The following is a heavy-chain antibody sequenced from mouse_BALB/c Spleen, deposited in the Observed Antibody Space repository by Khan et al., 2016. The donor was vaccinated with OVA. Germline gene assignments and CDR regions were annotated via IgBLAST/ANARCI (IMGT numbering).Heavy chain of an antibody. J-gene: IGHJ3*01. CDR1: GFTFNTYA. V-gene: IGHV10-1*02. D-gene: IGHD1-1*02. CDR3: GSHSYGPFSFAS. CDR2: IRSKSNNYAT. Sequence: EVQLQESGGGLVQPKGSLKLSCVASGFTFNTYAMNWVRQAPGKGLEWVARIRSKSNNYATYYEDSVKDRFTIYRDDSKTMLCTQMNNLKTEDTAMYSCGSHSYGPFSFASFGQGSLVTLSP.